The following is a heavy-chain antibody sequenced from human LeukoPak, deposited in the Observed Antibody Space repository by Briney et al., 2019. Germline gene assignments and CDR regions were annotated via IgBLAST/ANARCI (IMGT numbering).Heavy chain of an antibody. CDR2: ISWNSGSI. CDR1: GFTFDDYA. D-gene: IGHD3-10*01. Sequence: GRSLRLSCAASGFTFDDYAMHWVRQAPGKGLEWVSGISWNSGSIGYADSVKGRFTISRDNAKNSLYLQMNSLRAEDTALYYCAKDIYHGSGSYYDYWGQGTLVTVSS. V-gene: IGHV3-9*01. J-gene: IGHJ4*02. CDR3: AKDIYHGSGSYYDY.